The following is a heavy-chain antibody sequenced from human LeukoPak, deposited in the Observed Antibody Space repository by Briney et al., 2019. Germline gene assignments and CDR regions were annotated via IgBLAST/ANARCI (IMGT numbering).Heavy chain of an antibody. CDR2: VNPNSGNT. CDR3: ARGAFLSKPPTLRGLLY. CDR1: GYTFTSYD. J-gene: IGHJ4*02. D-gene: IGHD3-10*01. V-gene: IGHV1-8*01. Sequence: ASVKVSCKASGYTFTSYDINWVRQATGQGLEWMGWVNPNSGNTGYAQKFQGRVTMTRNTSISTAYMELSSLRSEDTAVYYCARGAFLSKPPTLRGLLYWGQGTLVTVSS.